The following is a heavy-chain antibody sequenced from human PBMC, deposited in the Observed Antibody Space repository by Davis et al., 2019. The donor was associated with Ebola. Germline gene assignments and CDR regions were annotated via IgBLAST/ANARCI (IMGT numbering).Heavy chain of an antibody. V-gene: IGHV3-30*03. CDR3: ARDALPPALRFLEWTGSNYYYYGMDV. CDR1: GFTFSSYG. Sequence: PGGSLRLSCAASGFTFSSYGMHWVRQAPGKGLEWVAVISYDGSNKYYADSVKGRFTISRDNSKNTLYLQMNSLRAEDTAVYYCARDALPPALRFLEWTGSNYYYYGMDVWGQGTTVTVSS. CDR2: ISYDGSNK. D-gene: IGHD3-3*01. J-gene: IGHJ6*02.